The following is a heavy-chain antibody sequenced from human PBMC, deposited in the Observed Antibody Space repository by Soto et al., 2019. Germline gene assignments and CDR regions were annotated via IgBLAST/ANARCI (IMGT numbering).Heavy chain of an antibody. J-gene: IGHJ5*02. CDR1: GFTFSSYA. CDR2: ISYDGSNK. Sequence: GGSLRLSCAASGFTFSSYAMHWVRQAPGKGLEWVAVISYDGSNKYYADSVKGRFTISRDNSKNTLYLQMNSLRAEDTAVYYCARDPGWLGDEDWFDPWGQGTLVTVSS. D-gene: IGHD3-10*01. V-gene: IGHV3-30-3*01. CDR3: ARDPGWLGDEDWFDP.